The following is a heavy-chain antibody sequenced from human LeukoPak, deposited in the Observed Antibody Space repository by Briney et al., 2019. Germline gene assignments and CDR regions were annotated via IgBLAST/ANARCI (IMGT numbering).Heavy chain of an antibody. CDR1: GGSISSYY. Sequence: SETLSLTCTVSGGSISSYYWSWIRQPPGEGLEWIGYIYYSGSTNYNPSLKSRVTISVDTSKNQFSLKLSSVTAADTAVYYCAGKTDSSGYSYWGQGTLVTVSS. CDR2: IYYSGST. CDR3: AGKTDSSGYSY. D-gene: IGHD3-22*01. V-gene: IGHV4-59*08. J-gene: IGHJ4*02.